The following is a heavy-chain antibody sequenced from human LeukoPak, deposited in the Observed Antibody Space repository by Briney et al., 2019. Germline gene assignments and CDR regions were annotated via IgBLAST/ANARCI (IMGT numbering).Heavy chain of an antibody. CDR2: IISDGSS. V-gene: IGHV3-74*01. J-gene: IGHJ5*02. CDR3: VGGVYASGSPP. Sequence: GGSLRLSCEASGFTLSNYWMYWVRQAPGKGLVWVSRIISDGSSNYADSVKGRFTISRDNAKNTLYLQMNSLRAEDTAVYYCVGGVYASGSPPWGQGPLVTVSS. D-gene: IGHD3-10*01. CDR1: GFTLSNYW.